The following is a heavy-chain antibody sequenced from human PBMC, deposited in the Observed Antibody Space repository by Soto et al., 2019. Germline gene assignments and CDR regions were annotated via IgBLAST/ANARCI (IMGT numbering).Heavy chain of an antibody. CDR1: GYTFTTSG. V-gene: IGHV1-18*01. CDR3: ARDLVPGYTGYSDY. Sequence: EASVKVSCKASGYTFTTSGISWVRQAPGQGLEWMGWVSAYNGNTNFAQKLQGRVSLTTDTSSTTAYMELRSLTSDDTAVYYCARDLVPGYTGYSDYWGQGTLVTVSS. D-gene: IGHD5-12*01. J-gene: IGHJ4*02. CDR2: VSAYNGNT.